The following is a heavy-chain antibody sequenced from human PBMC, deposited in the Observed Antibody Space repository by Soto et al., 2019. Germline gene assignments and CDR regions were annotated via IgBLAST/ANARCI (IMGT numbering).Heavy chain of an antibody. Sequence: PSETLSLTCTVSGGSISSGGYYWSWIRQHPGKGLEWIGYIYYSGSTYYNPSLKSRVTISVDTSKNQFSLKLSSVTAADTAVHYCARGITMIVVVTSNWFDPWGQGTLVTVSS. CDR1: GGSISSGGYY. CDR2: IYYSGST. D-gene: IGHD3-22*01. V-gene: IGHV4-31*03. CDR3: ARGITMIVVVTSNWFDP. J-gene: IGHJ5*02.